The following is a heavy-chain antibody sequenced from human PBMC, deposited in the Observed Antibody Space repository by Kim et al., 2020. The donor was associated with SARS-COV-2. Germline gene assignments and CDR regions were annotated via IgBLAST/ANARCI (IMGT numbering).Heavy chain of an antibody. J-gene: IGHJ4*02. D-gene: IGHD5-18*01. Sequence: ADAAKGRFTISRDNAKTALYLQMNSLRAEDTAVYYCARERGYSYGPDYWGQGTLVTVSS. V-gene: IGHV3-21*01. CDR3: ARERGYSYGPDY.